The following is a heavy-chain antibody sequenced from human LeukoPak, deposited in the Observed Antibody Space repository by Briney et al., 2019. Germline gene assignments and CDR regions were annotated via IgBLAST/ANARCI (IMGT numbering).Heavy chain of an antibody. V-gene: IGHV1-18*01. CDR1: GYTFTSYS. CDR3: AKELMIVVVGPLGY. D-gene: IGHD3-22*01. Sequence: GASVKVSCKASGYTFTSYSISWVRQAPGQGLEWMGWISAYNGNTNYAQKLQGRVTMRTDTSTSTAYMELRSLRSDDTAVYYCAKELMIVVVGPLGYWGQGTLVTVSS. J-gene: IGHJ4*02. CDR2: ISAYNGNT.